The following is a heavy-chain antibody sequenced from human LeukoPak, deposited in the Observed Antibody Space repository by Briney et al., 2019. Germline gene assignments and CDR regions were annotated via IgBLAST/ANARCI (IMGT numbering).Heavy chain of an antibody. CDR1: GGSISRYY. D-gene: IGHD3-16*01. CDR2: IYYSGST. CDR3: ARDGVLGGLFVRDY. V-gene: IGHV4-59*01. Sequence: SETLSLTCTVSGGSISRYYWSWIRQPPGKGLEWIGYIYYSGSTNYNPFLKSRVTISVDTSKNQFSLKLSSVTAADTAVYYCARDGVLGGLFVRDYWGQGTLITVSS. J-gene: IGHJ4*02.